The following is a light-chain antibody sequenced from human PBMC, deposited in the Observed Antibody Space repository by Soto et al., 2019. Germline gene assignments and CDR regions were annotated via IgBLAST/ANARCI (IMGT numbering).Light chain of an antibody. CDR2: GAS. CDR3: QQYGSSPPIT. Sequence: EIVFAQSPGTLSLSPGERATVSCRSSQSVTSSYLAWYQQKPGQAPRLLIYGASSRATGIPDRFSGSGSGTDFTLIISRLEPEDFAVYYCQQYGSSPPITFGQGTRLEIK. J-gene: IGKJ5*01. CDR1: QSVTSSY. V-gene: IGKV3-20*01.